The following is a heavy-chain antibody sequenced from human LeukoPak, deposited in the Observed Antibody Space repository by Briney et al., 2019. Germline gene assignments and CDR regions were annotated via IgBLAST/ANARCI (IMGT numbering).Heavy chain of an antibody. CDR3: ARDLFQQLPGGR. Sequence: PGGSLRLSCAASGFTFSSYEMNWVRQAPGKGLEWVSYISSSGSTIYYADSVKGRFTISRDNAKNSLYLQMNSLRAEDTAVYYCARDLFQQLPGGRWGQGTLVTVSS. CDR2: ISSSGSTI. J-gene: IGHJ4*02. V-gene: IGHV3-48*03. D-gene: IGHD6-13*01. CDR1: GFTFSSYE.